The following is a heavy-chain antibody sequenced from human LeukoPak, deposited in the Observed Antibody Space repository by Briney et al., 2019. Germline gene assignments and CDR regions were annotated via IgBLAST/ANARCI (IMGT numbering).Heavy chain of an antibody. Sequence: SETLSLTCTVPGGSISSYYWSWIRQPAGKGLEWIGRIYTSGSTNYNPSLKSRVTISVDKSKNQFSLKLSSVTAADTAVYYCARYVYYDSSGYYFDYWGQGTLVTVSP. V-gene: IGHV4-4*07. CDR1: GGSISSYY. D-gene: IGHD3-22*01. J-gene: IGHJ4*02. CDR2: IYTSGST. CDR3: ARYVYYDSSGYYFDY.